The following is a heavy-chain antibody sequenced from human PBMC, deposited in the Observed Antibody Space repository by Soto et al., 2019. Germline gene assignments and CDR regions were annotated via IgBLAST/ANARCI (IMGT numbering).Heavy chain of an antibody. V-gene: IGHV1-46*01. CDR1: GYTFTRYF. CDR3: MRVYCSRNDCYLEADDS. D-gene: IGHD2-2*01. J-gene: IGHJ4*02. CDR2: INPSDNTK. Sequence: ASVKVSCKASGYTFTRYFIQWVRQAPGQGLEWMGIINPSDNTKTDARKFQGRVTIARDTSTGTVYMELSSLTSEDTAMYYCMRVYCSRNDCYLEADDSWGQGTLVIVSS.